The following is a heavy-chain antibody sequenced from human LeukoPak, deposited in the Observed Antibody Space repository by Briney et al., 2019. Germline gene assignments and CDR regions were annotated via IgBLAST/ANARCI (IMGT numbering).Heavy chain of an antibody. J-gene: IGHJ4*02. CDR3: AKAGTVTTWRYFDY. V-gene: IGHV3-23*01. D-gene: IGHD4-17*01. CDR2: IRHVVGST. Sequence: PGGSLRLACAASGFSFSNYDMSWVRQDPGKGREGVSTIRHVVGSTYYADYVKGRFTISRATSKNTLYLQLNTLRADDTAVYYCAKAGTVTTWRYFDYWGQGTLVTVSS. CDR1: GFSFSNYD.